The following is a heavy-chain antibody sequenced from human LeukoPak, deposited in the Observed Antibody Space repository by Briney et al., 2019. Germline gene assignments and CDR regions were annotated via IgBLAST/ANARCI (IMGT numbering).Heavy chain of an antibody. J-gene: IGHJ6*03. D-gene: IGHD3-3*01. CDR2: VSSGSSTI. CDR1: GFTFSDYY. CDR3: AKTSLSDPSGHYYYMDV. V-gene: IGHV3-11*04. Sequence: GGSLRLSCAASGFTFSDYYMSWIRQAPGKTLEWVSYVSSGSSTIYYADSVKARFTISRDNSQNTVSLQLNNLRIEDTALYYCAKTSLSDPSGHYYYMDVWGKGTTVTVSS.